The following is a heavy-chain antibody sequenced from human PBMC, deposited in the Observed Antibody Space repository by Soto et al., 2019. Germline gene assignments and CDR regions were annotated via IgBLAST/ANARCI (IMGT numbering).Heavy chain of an antibody. CDR2: IRERGDPT. CDR1: GFTFSAYT. Sequence: EVKLLESGGALVQPGGSLRLSCSASGFTFSAYTMTWIRQAPGKGLEWVSGIRERGDPTYYSDAVKGRFPISRDNSRNTLYLQLDSLRPEDTAIYYCAKNRPLGNGSDFDSWGRGPLVTVSS. J-gene: IGHJ5*01. V-gene: IGHV3-23*01. D-gene: IGHD1-26*01. CDR3: AKNRPLGNGSDFDS.